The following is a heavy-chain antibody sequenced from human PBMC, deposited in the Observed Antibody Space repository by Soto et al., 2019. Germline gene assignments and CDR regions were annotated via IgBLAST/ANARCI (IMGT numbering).Heavy chain of an antibody. CDR2: ISGNAGST. CDR3: AKGIHVMVVPGTAYFDS. Sequence: DVLLSASGGGLVHPGGSLRVSCAASGFTFNNYAMNWVRQIPGKGLAWVSSISGNAGSTWYADSVKGRFTISRDNSQGTVSLQMSSLRADDTAIYYCAKGIHVMVVPGTAYFDSWGRGTLVTVSS. V-gene: IGHV3-23*01. CDR1: GFTFNNYA. D-gene: IGHD2-21*02. J-gene: IGHJ4*02.